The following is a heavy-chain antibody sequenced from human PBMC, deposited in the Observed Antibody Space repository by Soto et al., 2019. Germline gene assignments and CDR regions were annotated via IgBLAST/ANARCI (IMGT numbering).Heavy chain of an antibody. CDR2: ISSSSSTI. CDR1: GFTFSSYS. J-gene: IGHJ4*02. V-gene: IGHV3-48*04. Sequence: GGSLRLSCAASGFTFSSYSMNWVRQAPGKGLEWVSYISSSSSTIYYADSVKGRFTISRDNAKNSLYLQMNSLRAEDTAVYYCAREVKIYFDYWGQGTLVTVSS. CDR3: AREVKIYFDY.